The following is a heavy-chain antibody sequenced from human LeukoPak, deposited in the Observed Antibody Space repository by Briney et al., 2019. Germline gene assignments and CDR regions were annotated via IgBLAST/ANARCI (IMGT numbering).Heavy chain of an antibody. CDR3: TKSRFYDYVWGGS. D-gene: IGHD3-16*01. J-gene: IGHJ5*02. CDR1: GVSIGDYA. CDR2: IRSKSYGGTT. V-gene: IGHV3-49*03. Sequence: GSLRLSCTASGVSIGDYAMSWFRHAPRQGLELVRLIRSKSYGGTTEYAASVEGRFTISRDDYKSIAYLQMNSLNTEDTAVYYCTKSRFYDYVWGGSWGQGTLVTVSS.